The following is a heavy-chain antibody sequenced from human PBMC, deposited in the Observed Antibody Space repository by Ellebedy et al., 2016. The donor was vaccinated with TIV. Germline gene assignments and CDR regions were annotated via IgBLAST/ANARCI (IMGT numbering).Heavy chain of an antibody. V-gene: IGHV3-21*01. CDR2: ISSSGTYR. Sequence: PGGSLRLSCAASGFTFSDYSMNWVRPAPGKGLEWVSSISSSGTYRYHGYSLKGRFTISRDNAKNSLYLQMNSLRAEDTAVYYCAREKSGHKWNDGFDSWGQGTLVTVSS. CDR1: GFTFSDYS. D-gene: IGHD1-1*01. CDR3: AREKSGHKWNDGFDS. J-gene: IGHJ4*02.